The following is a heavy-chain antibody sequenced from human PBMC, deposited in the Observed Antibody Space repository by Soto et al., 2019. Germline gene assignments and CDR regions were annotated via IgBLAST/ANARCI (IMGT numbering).Heavy chain of an antibody. J-gene: IGHJ4*02. D-gene: IGHD2-21*02. CDR1: GFTFGSYW. CDR2: IKPDGSAT. V-gene: IGHV3-7*01. Sequence: EVQLVESGGGLVQPGGSLRLSCAVSGFTFGSYWMNWVRLIPGKGLEWVAYIKPDGSATYYVDSVKGRFTISRDNAKNLLYLQMNSLRVEDTSVYYCARAGYCGPGCYYYFDYWGQGTLVTGSS. CDR3: ARAGYCGPGCYYYFDY.